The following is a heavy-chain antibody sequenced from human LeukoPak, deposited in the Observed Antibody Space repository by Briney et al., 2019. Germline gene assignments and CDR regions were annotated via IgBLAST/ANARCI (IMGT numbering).Heavy chain of an antibody. J-gene: IGHJ5*02. CDR1: GGSISSSSYY. D-gene: IGHD2-15*01. CDR3: ARSVVVAAPSSGWFDP. V-gene: IGHV4-39*01. CDR2: IYYSGCT. Sequence: KPSETLSLTCTVSGGSISSSSYYWGWIRQPPGKGLEWIGSIYYSGCTYYNPSLKSRVTISVDTTKNQFSLKLSSVTAADTAVYYCARSVVVAAPSSGWFDPWGQGTLVTVSS.